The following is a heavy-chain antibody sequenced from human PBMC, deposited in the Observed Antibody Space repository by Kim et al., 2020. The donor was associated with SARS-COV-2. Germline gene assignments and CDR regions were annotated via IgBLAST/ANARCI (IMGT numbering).Heavy chain of an antibody. J-gene: IGHJ6*03. CDR1: GDSISSGTYY. Sequence: SETLSLTCTVSGDSISSGTYYWGWIRQPPGKGLEWIGSIYYSGSTYYDPSLKSRVSISVDKSKTHFFQKLRSVTAADTAVYYCARQGGETYHYYYDVDV. CDR3: ARQGGETYHYYYDVDV. V-gene: IGHV4-39*01. D-gene: IGHD2-21*01. CDR2: IYYSGST.